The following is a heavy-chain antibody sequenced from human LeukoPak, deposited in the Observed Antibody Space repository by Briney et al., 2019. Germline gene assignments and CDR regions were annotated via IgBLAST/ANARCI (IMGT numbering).Heavy chain of an antibody. CDR2: IKQDGSEK. D-gene: IGHD6-13*01. V-gene: IGHV3-7*01. CDR3: ARDRGIGDH. CDR1: GFTLSKFW. J-gene: IGHJ4*02. Sequence: GGSLRLSRAASGFTLSKFWMSWVRQAPGKGLEWVANIKQDGSEKYYVDSVKGRFTISRDNAKNSLYLQMNSLRAEDTAVYYCARDRGIGDHWGQGTLVTVSS.